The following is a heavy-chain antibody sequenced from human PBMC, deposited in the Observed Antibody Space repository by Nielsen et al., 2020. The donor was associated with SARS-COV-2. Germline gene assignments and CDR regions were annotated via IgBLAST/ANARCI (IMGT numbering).Heavy chain of an antibody. D-gene: IGHD2-15*01. J-gene: IGHJ5*02. Sequence: GESLKISCAASGFTFSSSWMHWVCQAPEKGLEWVADIKCDGSEKYYVDSVKGRLTISRDNAKNSLYLQVNSLRAEDMTVYYSVVAADPGWFDPWGQGTLVTVSS. CDR2: IKCDGSEK. CDR1: GFTFSSSW. CDR3: VVAADPGWFDP. V-gene: IGHV3-52*01.